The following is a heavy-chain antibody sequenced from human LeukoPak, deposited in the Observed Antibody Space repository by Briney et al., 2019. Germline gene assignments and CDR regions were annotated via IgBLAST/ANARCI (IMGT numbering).Heavy chain of an antibody. V-gene: IGHV1-69*13. CDR2: IIPIFGTA. Sequence: VASVKVSCKASGGTFSSNAISWVRQAPGQGLEWMGGIIPIFGTANYAQKFQGRVTITADESTSTAYMELSSLRPEDTAVYYCARGLAVALFDYWGQGTLVTVSS. D-gene: IGHD6-19*01. CDR1: GGTFSSNA. CDR3: ARGLAVALFDY. J-gene: IGHJ4*02.